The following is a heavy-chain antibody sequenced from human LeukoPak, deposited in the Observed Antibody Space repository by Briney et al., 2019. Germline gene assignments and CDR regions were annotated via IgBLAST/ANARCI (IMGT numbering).Heavy chain of an antibody. CDR3: ARGGTDYGDSDY. CDR2: ISTSNSYI. J-gene: IGHJ4*02. V-gene: IGHV3-21*01. CDR1: GFTLSSYS. Sequence: GGSLRLSCAASGFTLSSYSMNWVRQAPGKGLEWASSISTSNSYIYYTDSVKGRFTISRDNAKNSLYLQMNSLRAEDTAVYYCARGGTDYGDSDYWGQGTLVTVSS. D-gene: IGHD4-17*01.